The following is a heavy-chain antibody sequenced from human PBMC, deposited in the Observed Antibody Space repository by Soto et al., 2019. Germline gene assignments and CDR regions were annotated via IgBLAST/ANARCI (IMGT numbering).Heavy chain of an antibody. CDR1: GFTFSSYW. V-gene: IGHV3-23*01. CDR2: ISGRGSST. D-gene: IGHD6-13*01. CDR3: ARRGPGTYFDY. Sequence: PGGSLRLSCAASGFTFSSYWMHWVRQAPGKGLEWVSVISGRGSSTYYTDSVKGRFTISRDNSKNTLYLQMNSLRAEDTAVYYCARRGPGTYFDYWGQGTLVTVSS. J-gene: IGHJ4*02.